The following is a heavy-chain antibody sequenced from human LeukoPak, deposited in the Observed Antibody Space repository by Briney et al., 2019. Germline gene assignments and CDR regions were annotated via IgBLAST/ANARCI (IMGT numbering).Heavy chain of an antibody. D-gene: IGHD5-24*01. J-gene: IGHJ4*02. CDR3: AKGRDGYNWADY. Sequence: GGSLRLSCAASGFIFDDYAMHWVRQTPGKGLEWVSGISWNSGSIGYADSVKGRFTISRDNAKNSLYLQMNSLRAEDTALYYCAKGRDGYNWADYWGQGTLVTVSS. V-gene: IGHV3-9*01. CDR1: GFIFDDYA. CDR2: ISWNSGSI.